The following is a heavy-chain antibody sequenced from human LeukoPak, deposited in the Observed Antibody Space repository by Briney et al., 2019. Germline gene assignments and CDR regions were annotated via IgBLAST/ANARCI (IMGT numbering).Heavy chain of an antibody. CDR3: ARGESAQQLVAFADY. CDR2: ISAYNGNT. CDR1: GYTFTSYG. V-gene: IGHV1-18*01. D-gene: IGHD6-13*01. Sequence: ASVKVSCKASGYTFTSYGISWVRQAPGQGLEWMGWISAYNGNTNYAQKLQGRVTMTTDTSTSTAYMELRSLRSDDTAVYYCARGESAQQLVAFADYWGQGTLVTVSS. J-gene: IGHJ4*02.